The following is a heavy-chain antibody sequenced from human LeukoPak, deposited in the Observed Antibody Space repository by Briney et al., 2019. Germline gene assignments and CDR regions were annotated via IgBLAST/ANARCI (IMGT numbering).Heavy chain of an antibody. J-gene: IGHJ4*02. V-gene: IGHV4-4*07. CDR1: GDSFDSYY. CDR3: AKVHDGYFIY. Sequence: PSETLSLTCSVSGDSFDSYYWSWIRQPAGKGLEWIGRIYTSGSANYNPSLKSRVTMSVDTSKNQFSLNLRSVTAADTAIYYCAKVHDGYFIYWGQGTLVTVSS. CDR2: IYTSGSA. D-gene: IGHD4-17*01.